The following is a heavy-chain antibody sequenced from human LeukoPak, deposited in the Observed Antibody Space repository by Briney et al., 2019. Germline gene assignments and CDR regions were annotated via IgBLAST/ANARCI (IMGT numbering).Heavy chain of an antibody. Sequence: GASVKVSCKASGYTFTGYYMHWVRQAPGQGLEWMGWINPNSGGTNYAQKFQGRVTMTRDTSISTAYMELSRLRSDDTAVYYCARRITMVRGVIESAFDIWGQGTMVTVSS. V-gene: IGHV1-2*02. CDR2: INPNSGGT. J-gene: IGHJ3*02. CDR1: GYTFTGYY. CDR3: ARRITMVRGVIESAFDI. D-gene: IGHD3-10*01.